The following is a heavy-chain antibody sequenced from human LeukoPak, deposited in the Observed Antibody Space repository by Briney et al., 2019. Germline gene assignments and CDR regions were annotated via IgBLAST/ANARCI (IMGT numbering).Heavy chain of an antibody. V-gene: IGHV4-39*01. CDR1: GGSISSSSYY. CDR3: AKVGQIGDYFDY. J-gene: IGHJ4*02. CDR2: IYYSGST. Sequence: SETLSLTCTVSGGSISSSSYYWGWIRQPPGKGLEWIGSIYYSGSTYYNPSLQSRVTISVDTSNNQFSLKLSSVTAADTAMYYCAKVGQIGDYFDYWGQGTLVTVSS. D-gene: IGHD1-26*01.